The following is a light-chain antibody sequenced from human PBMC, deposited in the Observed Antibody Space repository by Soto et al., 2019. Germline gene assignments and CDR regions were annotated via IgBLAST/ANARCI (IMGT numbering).Light chain of an antibody. CDR2: DAS. J-gene: IGKJ2*01. V-gene: IGKV3-11*01. CDR3: QQYYSYPNT. Sequence: VVLTQSPATLSVSPGERATLSCRASENINTYLAWYQQKPGQAPKLLIYDASNRATGIPARFSASGSGTDFTLTISSLEPEDFAVYYCQQYYSYPNTFGQGTKLEIK. CDR1: ENINTY.